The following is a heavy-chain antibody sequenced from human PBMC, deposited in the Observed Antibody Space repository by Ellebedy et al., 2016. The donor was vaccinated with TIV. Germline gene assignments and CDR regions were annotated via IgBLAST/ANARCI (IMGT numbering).Heavy chain of an antibody. D-gene: IGHD1-26*01. Sequence: SVKVSCXASGGTFSSDALSWVRQAPGQGLEWMGRIIPILVVPDYAQRFQGRVTITADESTSTAYMELSSLRSEDTAVYYCARDRGSSGTYYPRLGYYYYMDVWGKGTTVTVSS. CDR2: IIPILVVP. CDR3: ARDRGSSGTYYPRLGYYYYMDV. CDR1: GGTFSSDA. J-gene: IGHJ6*03. V-gene: IGHV1-69*04.